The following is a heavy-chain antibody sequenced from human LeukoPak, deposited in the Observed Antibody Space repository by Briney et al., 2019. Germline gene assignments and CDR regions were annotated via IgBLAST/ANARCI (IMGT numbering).Heavy chain of an antibody. J-gene: IGHJ4*02. V-gene: IGHV3-30*02. D-gene: IGHD4-17*01. CDR3: ARDGPAPSMTTVTSNY. CDR1: GFTFTHFG. CDR2: INYDGSDK. Sequence: GGSLRLSCAASGFTFTHFGMHWVRQAPGRGLEWVAFINYDGSDKYYTDSVKGRFTISRDNSKNTLYLQVNSMRTEDTAVYYCARDGPAPSMTTVTSNYWGQGTLVTVSS.